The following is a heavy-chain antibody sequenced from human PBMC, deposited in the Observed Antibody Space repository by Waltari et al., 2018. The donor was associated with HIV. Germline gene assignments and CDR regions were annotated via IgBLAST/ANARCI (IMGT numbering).Heavy chain of an antibody. Sequence: QLQLQESGPGLVKPSETLSLTCTVSGASISISSGSYYWGWIHQPPGKGPEWIGSIYYSGGTYYNPSLMSRVTISVDTSKNQFSLEVSSVTAADTAVYYCTRRGTVGPATGYYWGQGTLVTVSS. J-gene: IGHJ4*02. CDR1: GASISISSGSYY. D-gene: IGHD1-26*01. CDR2: IYYSGGT. CDR3: TRRGTVGPATGYY. V-gene: IGHV4-39*01.